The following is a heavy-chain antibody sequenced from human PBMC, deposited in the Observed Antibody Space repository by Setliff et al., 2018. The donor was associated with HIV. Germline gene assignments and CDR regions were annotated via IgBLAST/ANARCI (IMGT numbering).Heavy chain of an antibody. CDR2: INSDNGNT. Sequence: ASVKVSCKASGYTFTSYAMHWVRQAPGQSLEWMGWINSDNGNTKCSQKFQGRRTITADTTASTAYMVLSSLTSEDTAVYYCARGGAREYQLLYNYFDPWGQGTLVTVSS. CDR3: ARGGAREYQLLYNYFDP. V-gene: IGHV1-3*01. J-gene: IGHJ5*02. D-gene: IGHD2-2*01. CDR1: GYTFTSYA.